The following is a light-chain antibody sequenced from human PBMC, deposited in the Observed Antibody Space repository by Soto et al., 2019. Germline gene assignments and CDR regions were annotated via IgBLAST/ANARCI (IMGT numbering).Light chain of an antibody. J-gene: IGLJ2*01. V-gene: IGLV2-14*02. CDR1: NSDVESYNL. CDR3: SSYTTSSTL. Sequence: QSALTQPASVSGSPGQSITISCTGTNSDVESYNLVSWFRQHPGEAPKLIVYEGTKRPSGVSNRFSGSKSGNPASLTISGLQAEDEADYYCSSYTTSSTLFGGGTKVTVL. CDR2: EGT.